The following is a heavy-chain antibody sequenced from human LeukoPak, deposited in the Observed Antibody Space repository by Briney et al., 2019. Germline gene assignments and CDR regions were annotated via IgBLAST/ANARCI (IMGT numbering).Heavy chain of an antibody. V-gene: IGHV4-34*01. D-gene: IGHD3-22*01. CDR2: INHSGST. J-gene: IGHJ4*02. CDR3: ARVRRFSYYYDSSGSIRAPFDY. CDR1: GGSFSGYY. Sequence: PSETLSLTCAVYGGSFSGYYWSWIRQPPGKGLEWIGEINHSGSTNYNPSLKSRVTISVDTSKNQFSLKLSSVTAADTVVYYCARVRRFSYYYDSSGSIRAPFDYWGQGTLVTVSS.